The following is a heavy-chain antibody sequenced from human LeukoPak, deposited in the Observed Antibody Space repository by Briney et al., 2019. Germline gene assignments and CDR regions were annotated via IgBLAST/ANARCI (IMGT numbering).Heavy chain of an antibody. CDR2: ISSSGGST. CDR1: GFTFRSYA. Sequence: GGSLRLSCAASGFTFRSYAMTWVRQAPGKGLEWVSAISSSGGSTYYADSVKGRFTISRDNSRNTLYLQMNSLRAEDTAVYYCAKDWVTSCFDYWGQGTLVTVSS. D-gene: IGHD2-21*02. V-gene: IGHV3-23*01. J-gene: IGHJ4*02. CDR3: AKDWVTSCFDY.